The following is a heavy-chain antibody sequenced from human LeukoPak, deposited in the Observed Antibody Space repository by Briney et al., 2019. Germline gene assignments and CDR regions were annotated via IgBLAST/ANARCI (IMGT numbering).Heavy chain of an antibody. J-gene: IGHJ4*02. CDR1: GFTFSSYA. D-gene: IGHD3-22*01. Sequence: PGRSLRLSCAASGFTFSSYAMHWVRQAPGKGLEWVAVISYDGSNKYYADSVKGRFTISRDNSKNTLYLQMNSLRAEDTAVYYCARDKRLFGILIDYWGQGTLVTVSS. CDR2: ISYDGSNK. V-gene: IGHV3-30*01. CDR3: ARDKRLFGILIDY.